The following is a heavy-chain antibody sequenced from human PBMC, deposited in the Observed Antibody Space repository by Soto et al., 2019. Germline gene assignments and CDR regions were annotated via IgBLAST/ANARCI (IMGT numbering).Heavy chain of an antibody. Sequence: GGSLRLSCVGSGFSFSNYWMTWVRRAPGKGLEWVATINQDGSETFSVESVEGRFTISRDNAKNSLYLQINSLRDEDTAVYHCARDTYIAAAGPISAYWGQGALLTVSS. V-gene: IGHV3-7*03. CDR2: INQDGSET. J-gene: IGHJ1*01. CDR3: ARDTYIAAAGPISAY. D-gene: IGHD6-25*01. CDR1: GFSFSNYW.